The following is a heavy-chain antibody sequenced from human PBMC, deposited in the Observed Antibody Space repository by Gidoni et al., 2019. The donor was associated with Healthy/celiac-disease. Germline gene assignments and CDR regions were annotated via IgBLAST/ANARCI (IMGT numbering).Heavy chain of an antibody. D-gene: IGHD5-18*01. CDR3: ARRGYSYGILNWFDH. CDR2: IYPGESDT. J-gene: IGHJ5*02. CDR1: GYSSTSYW. V-gene: IGHV5-51*03. Sequence: EVQLVQSGAEVKKPGESLKISCKGSGYSSTSYWSGWVRQMPGKGLEGIGIIYPGESDTRYSQSFQGQGTISADKSISTAYLQWSSLKASDTAIYYCARRGYSYGILNWFDHWGQGTLVTVSS.